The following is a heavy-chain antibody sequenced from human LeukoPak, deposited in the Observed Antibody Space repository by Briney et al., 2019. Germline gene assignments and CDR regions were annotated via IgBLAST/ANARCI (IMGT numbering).Heavy chain of an antibody. CDR3: ARTRGGEMWFDP. J-gene: IGHJ5*02. D-gene: IGHD3-16*01. Sequence: ASVKVSCKASGYTFTSYAMHWVRQAPGQRLEWMGWINAGNGNTKYSQEFQGRVTITRDTSASTAYMELSSLRSEDMAVYYCARTRGGEMWFDPWGQGTLVTVSS. CDR2: INAGNGNT. V-gene: IGHV1-3*03. CDR1: GYTFTSYA.